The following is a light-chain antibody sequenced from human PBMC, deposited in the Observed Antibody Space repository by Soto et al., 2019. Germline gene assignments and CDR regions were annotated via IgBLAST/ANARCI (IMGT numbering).Light chain of an antibody. V-gene: IGKV3-20*01. CDR3: QQYGSSPQT. J-gene: IGKJ1*01. Sequence: EIVLTQSPGTLSLSPGERATLSCRASQSVSSSSLAWYQQKPGQAPRLLIYGASSRATGIPDRFSGSGSGTDFTLTISRLEPEDFAVYYCQQYGSSPQTFGQGTEVEIK. CDR1: QSVSSSS. CDR2: GAS.